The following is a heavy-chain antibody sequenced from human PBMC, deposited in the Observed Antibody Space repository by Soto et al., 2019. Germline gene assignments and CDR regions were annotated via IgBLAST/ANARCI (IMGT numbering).Heavy chain of an antibody. CDR2: IIPVFATT. J-gene: IGHJ4*02. CDR1: GGTFSNYI. D-gene: IGHD2-15*01. Sequence: QVQLVQSGAEVKKPGSSVKVSCKASGGTFSNYILNWVRQAPGQGLEWMGEIIPVFATTNYAQKFQGRVSITADESTSTAYMELSSLRSEDTAVFYCARTDLRYCSGGACYKGFDSWCQGTLVTVSS. CDR3: ARTDLRYCSGGACYKGFDS. V-gene: IGHV1-69*01.